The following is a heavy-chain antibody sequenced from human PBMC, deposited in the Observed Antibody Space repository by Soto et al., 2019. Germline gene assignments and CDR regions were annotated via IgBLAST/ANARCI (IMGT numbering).Heavy chain of an antibody. D-gene: IGHD6-13*01. V-gene: IGHV4-31*03. Sequence: PSETLSLTCTVSGGSIRSGSYYWTWIRQHPGKGLEWIGYIYYSETTHYNPSLKSRVTISEDTSKNQFSLRLSSVTAADTAVYYCARGRGGSWFSDGSGRFDFWGQGTLVTVSS. CDR2: IYYSETT. CDR1: GGSIRSGSYY. CDR3: ARGRGGSWFSDGSGRFDF. J-gene: IGHJ4*02.